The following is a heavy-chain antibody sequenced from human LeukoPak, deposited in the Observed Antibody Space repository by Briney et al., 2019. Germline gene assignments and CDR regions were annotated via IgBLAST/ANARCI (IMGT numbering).Heavy chain of an antibody. CDR1: GGSFSGYY. Sequence: SETLSLTCAVYGGSFSGYYWSWIRQPPGKGLEWIGEINHSGSTNYNPSLKSRVTISVDTSKNQFSLKLSSVTAADTAVYYCARQGRFLGFPDGSDIWGQGTMVTVSS. V-gene: IGHV4-34*01. CDR3: ARQGRFLGFPDGSDI. D-gene: IGHD3-3*01. J-gene: IGHJ3*02. CDR2: INHSGST.